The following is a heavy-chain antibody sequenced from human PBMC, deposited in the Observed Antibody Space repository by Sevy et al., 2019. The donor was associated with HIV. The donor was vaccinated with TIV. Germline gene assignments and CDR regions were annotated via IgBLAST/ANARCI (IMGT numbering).Heavy chain of an antibody. Sequence: GESLKISCTTSGFAFGDYAMNWVRQAPGKGLEWVAFLKSKADGGTVDHAPSVKGRFTISRDDSKSIAYLQMNDLTTEDTAVYYCTRWKGLQSIFDYWGQGALVTVSS. J-gene: IGHJ4*02. CDR1: GFAFGDYA. CDR3: TRWKGLQSIFDY. CDR2: LKSKADGGTV. D-gene: IGHD1-1*01. V-gene: IGHV3-49*04.